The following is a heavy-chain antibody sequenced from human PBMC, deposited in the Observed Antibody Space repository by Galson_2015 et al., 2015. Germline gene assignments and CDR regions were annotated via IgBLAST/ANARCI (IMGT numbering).Heavy chain of an antibody. CDR1: GGSISSSNW. CDR2: IYHSGST. D-gene: IGHD3-16*01. Sequence: SETLSLTCAVSGGSISSSNWWSWVSQPPGKGLEWIGEIYHSGSTNYNPSLKSRVTISVDKSKNQFSLKLSSVTAADTAVYYCAGERTERIMITFGGGFAFDIWGQGTMVTVSS. V-gene: IGHV4-4*02. CDR3: AGERTERIMITFGGGFAFDI. J-gene: IGHJ3*02.